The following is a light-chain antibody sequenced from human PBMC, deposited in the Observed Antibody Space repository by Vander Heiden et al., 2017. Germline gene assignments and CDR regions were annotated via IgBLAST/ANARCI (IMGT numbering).Light chain of an antibody. CDR2: KAS. Sequence: DIQMTQSPSTLSASVGDRVTITCRASQSISSWLAWYQQKPGKAPKLLIYKASSLESGVPSRFSGSGSGTECTLTSSSLQPDDFATYYCQQYNSYRYTFGQGTKLEIK. CDR3: QQYNSYRYT. CDR1: QSISSW. J-gene: IGKJ2*01. V-gene: IGKV1-5*03.